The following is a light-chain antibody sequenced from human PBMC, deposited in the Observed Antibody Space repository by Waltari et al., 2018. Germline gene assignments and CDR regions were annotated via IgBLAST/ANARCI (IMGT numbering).Light chain of an antibody. V-gene: IGLV2-14*01. Sequence: QSALTQPASVSGSPGQSITISCTGTRRDVGGHNYVSWYQQYPGKAPTLIIYEVTKPPSGVSGRCSSSKSGNTASLPISGLQAEDEADYHCCSYTSATTLMVFGGGTRLTV. J-gene: IGLJ7*01. CDR2: EVT. CDR3: CSYTSATTLMV. CDR1: RRDVGGHNY.